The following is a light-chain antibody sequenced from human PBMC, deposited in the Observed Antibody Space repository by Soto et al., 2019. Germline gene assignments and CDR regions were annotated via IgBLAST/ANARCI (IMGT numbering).Light chain of an antibody. CDR2: EVS. J-gene: IGLJ1*01. Sequence: QAVVTQPASVSGSPGQSITISCTGSSSDVGGHNYVSWYQQHPGKAPKLVIYEVSNRPSGVSNRFSGFKFGNTASLAISGLQAEDEADYHCSSYSSSGTPFVFGTGTKLTVL. V-gene: IGLV2-14*01. CDR3: SSYSSSGTPFV. CDR1: SSDVGGHNY.